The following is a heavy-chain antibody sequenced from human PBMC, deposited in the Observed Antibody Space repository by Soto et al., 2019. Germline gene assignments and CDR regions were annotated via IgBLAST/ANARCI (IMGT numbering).Heavy chain of an antibody. CDR1: GASIRSDY. Sequence: PSETLSLTCAVSGASIRSDYWSWIRQIPGRGLEWIGYIYDSERTNYNPSLRSRVTISADTSKNQFSLKLSSVTAADTAVYYCARQYGVYFDYWGQG. CDR2: IYDSERT. CDR3: ARQYGVYFDY. D-gene: IGHD4-17*01. V-gene: IGHV4-59*08. J-gene: IGHJ4*02.